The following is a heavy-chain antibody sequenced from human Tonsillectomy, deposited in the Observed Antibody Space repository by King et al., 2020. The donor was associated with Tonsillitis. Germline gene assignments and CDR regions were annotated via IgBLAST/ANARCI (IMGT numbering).Heavy chain of an antibody. Sequence: VQLVESGGDLVKPGGSLRLSCAASGFTFSNAWMSWARQASGKGLEWVGRIKSKSAGGTTDYAAPWKGRFTITRDDSKNTLYLQMNSLETEDTAVYYCTTDRGIAVRPIFDSWGQGTLVTVSS. D-gene: IGHD6-6*01. CDR3: TTDRGIAVRPIFDS. CDR2: IKSKSAGGTT. CDR1: GFTFSNAW. J-gene: IGHJ4*02. V-gene: IGHV3-15*01.